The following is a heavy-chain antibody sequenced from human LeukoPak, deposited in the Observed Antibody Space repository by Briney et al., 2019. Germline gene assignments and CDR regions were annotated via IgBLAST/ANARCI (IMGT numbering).Heavy chain of an antibody. Sequence: GGSLRLSCAASGFTYDDYAMHWVRQVPGKGLEWVLGISWNSGSIGYADSVKGRFNISRDNAKNSLYLQMNSLRVGDTALYYCAKALHIGFCTNGVCYYGGAFDIWGQGTMVTVSS. CDR1: GFTYDDYA. J-gene: IGHJ3*02. CDR2: ISWNSGSI. V-gene: IGHV3-9*01. D-gene: IGHD2-8*01. CDR3: AKALHIGFCTNGVCYYGGAFDI.